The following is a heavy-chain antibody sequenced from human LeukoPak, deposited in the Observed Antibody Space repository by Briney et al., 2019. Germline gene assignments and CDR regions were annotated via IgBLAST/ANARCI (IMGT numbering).Heavy chain of an antibody. V-gene: IGHV1-18*01. Sequence: GASVKVSCKASGYTFTSYGISWVRQAPGQGLEWMGWISAYNGNTNYAQKLQGRVTMTTDTSTSTAYMELRSLRSDDTAVYYCARDIIVAPAANWFDPWGQGTLVTVSS. CDR1: GYTFTSYG. J-gene: IGHJ5*02. D-gene: IGHD2-2*01. CDR3: ARDIIVAPAANWFDP. CDR2: ISAYNGNT.